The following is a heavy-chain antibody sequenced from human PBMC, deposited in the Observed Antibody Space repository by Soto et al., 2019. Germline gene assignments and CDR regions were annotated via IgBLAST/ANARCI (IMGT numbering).Heavy chain of an antibody. CDR2: INHSGST. J-gene: IGHJ5*02. V-gene: IGHV4-34*01. Sequence: SETLSLTCAVYGGSFSGYYWSWIRQPPGKGLEWIGEINHSGSTNYNPSLKSRVTISVDTSKNQFSLKLSSVTAADTAVYYCARGGRVPYYNWFDPWGQGTLVTVSS. CDR1: GGSFSGYY. D-gene: IGHD1-1*01. CDR3: ARGGRVPYYNWFDP.